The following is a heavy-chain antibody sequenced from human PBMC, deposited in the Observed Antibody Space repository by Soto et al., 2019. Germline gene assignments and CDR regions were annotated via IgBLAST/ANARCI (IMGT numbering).Heavy chain of an antibody. D-gene: IGHD1-1*01. CDR1: GFIFSSHW. CDR2: IKSDGSNK. V-gene: IGHV3-30-3*01. Sequence: GGSLRLSCEASGFIFSSHWMHWVRQSAEKGLEWVSVIKSDGSNKYIAESVKGRFTISRDNSKNTLILQMNSLRAEDTAVYYCARGTTTSAFSAMDIWGQGTTVTVSS. J-gene: IGHJ6*02. CDR3: ARGTTTSAFSAMDI.